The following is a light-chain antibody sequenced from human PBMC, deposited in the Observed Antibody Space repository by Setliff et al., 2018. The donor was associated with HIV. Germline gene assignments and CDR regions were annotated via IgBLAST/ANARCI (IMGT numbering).Light chain of an antibody. CDR1: SSDIGSYIL. CDR3: CSYTGSSSYV. Sequence: QSALTQPASVSGSPGQSITTACTGTSSDIGSYILASWYQQHPGRAPKLILYETTKRPSGVSNRFSGSKSGNTASLTISRLQAEDEADYYCCSYTGSSSYVFGGGTKVNVL. V-gene: IGLV2-23*01. CDR2: ETT. J-gene: IGLJ1*01.